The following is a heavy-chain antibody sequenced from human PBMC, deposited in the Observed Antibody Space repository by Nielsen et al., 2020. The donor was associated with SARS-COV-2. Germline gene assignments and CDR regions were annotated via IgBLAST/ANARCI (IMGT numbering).Heavy chain of an antibody. V-gene: IGHV3-7*03. CDR3: ARSRRLLEY. CDR2: IKKDGSEK. D-gene: IGHD6-25*01. CDR1: GFTFSSYE. Sequence: GESLKISCAASGFTFSSYEMNWVRQAPGKGLEWVANIKKDGSEKYYVDSVKGRFTISRDKNSLYLQMNSLRAEDTAVYYCARSRRLLEYWGQGTLVTVSS. J-gene: IGHJ4*02.